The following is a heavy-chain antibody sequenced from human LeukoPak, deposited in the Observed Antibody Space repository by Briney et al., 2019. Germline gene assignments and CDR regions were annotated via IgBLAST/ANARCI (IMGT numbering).Heavy chain of an antibody. CDR3: ARDGHRGFREH. CDR1: GFTFSSYS. V-gene: IGHV3-21*01. CDR2: ISSSSSYI. D-gene: IGHD3-10*01. Sequence: GGSLRLSCAASGFTFSSYSMNWVRQAPGKGLEWVSSISSSSSYIYYADSVKGRFTISRDNAKNSLYLQMNSLRAEDTAVYYCARDGHRGFREHWGQGTLVTVSS. J-gene: IGHJ1*01.